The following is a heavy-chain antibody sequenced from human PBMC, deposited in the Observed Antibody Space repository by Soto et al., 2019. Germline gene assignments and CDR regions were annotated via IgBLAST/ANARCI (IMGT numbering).Heavy chain of an antibody. Sequence: QLQLQESGSGLVKPSQTLSLTCAVSGGSITTVGYSWSWIRQPPWPGLEWIGYIFHSGISYSNPSLKGLVTMSVDGSKNRFSLRLSSVTAAGTAVYYCARRISARTYYFDYWGKGTLVTVSS. D-gene: IGHD6-6*01. CDR2: IFHSGIS. CDR1: GGSITTVGYS. J-gene: IGHJ4*02. CDR3: ARRISARTYYFDY. V-gene: IGHV4-30-2*01.